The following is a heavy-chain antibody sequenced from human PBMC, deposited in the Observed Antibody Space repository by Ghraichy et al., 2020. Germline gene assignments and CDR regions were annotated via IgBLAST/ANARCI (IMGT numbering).Heavy chain of an antibody. Sequence: ASVKVSCKSSGYTFTNYGVTWVRQAPGQGLEWMGWISGHNGDTKYAQKFQGRLIMTTDTSTSTAYMELRSLISDDTALYYCASAMYYYGSRTYFDYWGLGTLVTVSS. CDR3: ASAMYYYGSRTYFDY. J-gene: IGHJ4*02. CDR1: GYTFTNYG. V-gene: IGHV1-18*01. CDR2: ISGHNGDT. D-gene: IGHD3-10*01.